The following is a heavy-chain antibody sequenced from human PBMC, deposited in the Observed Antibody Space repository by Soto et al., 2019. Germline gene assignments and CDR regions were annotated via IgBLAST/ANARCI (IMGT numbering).Heavy chain of an antibody. D-gene: IGHD3-3*01. J-gene: IGHJ3*02. V-gene: IGHV3-9*01. CDR1: GFTFDDYA. CDR2: ISWNSGSI. CDR3: AKDIGPNTVRFLEWLQGAFDI. Sequence: PGGSLGLSCAASGFTFDDYAMHWVRQAPGKGLEWVSGISWNSGSIGYADSVKGRFTISRDNAKNSLYLQMNSLRAEDTALYYCAKDIGPNTVRFLEWLQGAFDIWGQGTMVTVSS.